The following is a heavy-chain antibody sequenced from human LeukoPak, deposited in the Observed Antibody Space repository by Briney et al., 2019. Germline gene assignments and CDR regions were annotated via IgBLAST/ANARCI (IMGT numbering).Heavy chain of an antibody. Sequence: GGSLRLSCAASGFTFSNYAMSWVRQAPGKGLECISGFSGSGGRTFYADSVKGRFTISRDNSKNTLYLQMNSLRAEDTAVYYCAKDLFDYDSRSFDYWGQGTLVTVSS. D-gene: IGHD3-22*01. J-gene: IGHJ4*02. V-gene: IGHV3-23*01. CDR1: GFTFSNYA. CDR2: FSGSGGRT. CDR3: AKDLFDYDSRSFDY.